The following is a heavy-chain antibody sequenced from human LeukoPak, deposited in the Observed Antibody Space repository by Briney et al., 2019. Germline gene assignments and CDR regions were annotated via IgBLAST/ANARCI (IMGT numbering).Heavy chain of an antibody. J-gene: IGHJ4*02. V-gene: IGHV3-48*01. CDR2: ISSSGSTI. CDR1: GFTFTSYS. CDR3: ARECVAAAGTFGY. Sequence: PGGSLRLSCAASGFTFTSYSMNWVRQAPGEGLEWVSYISSSGSTIYYADSVKGRFTISRDNAKNSLYLQMNSLRAEDTAVYYCARECVAAAGTFGYWGQGTLVTVSS. D-gene: IGHD6-13*01.